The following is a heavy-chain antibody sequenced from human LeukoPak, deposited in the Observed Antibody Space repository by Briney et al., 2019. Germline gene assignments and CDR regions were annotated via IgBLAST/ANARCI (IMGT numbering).Heavy chain of an antibody. V-gene: IGHV4-59*01. CDR3: AASRDFWSGYYNPPDY. CDR1: GGSISSYY. CDR2: IYYSGST. J-gene: IGHJ4*02. D-gene: IGHD3-3*01. Sequence: SETLSLTCTVSGGSISSYYWSWIRQPPGKGLGWIGYIYYSGSTNYNPSLKSRVTISVDTSKNQFSLKLSSVTAADTAVYYCAASRDFWSGYYNPPDYWGQGTLVTVSS.